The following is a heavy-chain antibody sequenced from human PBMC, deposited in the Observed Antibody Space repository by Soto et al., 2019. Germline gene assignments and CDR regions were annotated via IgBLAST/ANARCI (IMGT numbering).Heavy chain of an antibody. CDR1: GYTFTSYW. CDR2: IYPRDSDA. Sequence: GESLKISCQGSGYTFTSYWIAWVRQMPEKGLEWMGVIYPRDSDAKYSPAFQGQVTFSVDKSINTAYLQWASLEASDTAMYYCARRYCGGDCSHEVYGMDVWGQGTTVTVSS. V-gene: IGHV5-51*01. CDR3: ARRYCGGDCSHEVYGMDV. D-gene: IGHD2-21*02. J-gene: IGHJ6*02.